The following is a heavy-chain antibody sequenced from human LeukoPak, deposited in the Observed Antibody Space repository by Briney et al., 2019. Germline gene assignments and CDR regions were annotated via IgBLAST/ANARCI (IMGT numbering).Heavy chain of an antibody. CDR3: ARGGAVANIHYFDD. D-gene: IGHD6-19*01. CDR2: VNTNTGNP. J-gene: IGHJ4*02. CDR1: GYSFTNYA. Sequence: RASVKVSCKASGYSFTNYAMEWVRQAPGERPEWMGWVNTNTGNPTYAQGFTGRFVFSLDTTVSTAYLQINSLKAEDTAVYYCARGGAVANIHYFDDWGQGTLVTVSS. V-gene: IGHV7-4-1*02.